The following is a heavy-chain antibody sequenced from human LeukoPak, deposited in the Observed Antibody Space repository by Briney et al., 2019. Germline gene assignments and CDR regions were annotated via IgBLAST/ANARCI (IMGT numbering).Heavy chain of an antibody. CDR3: ARGMTTGPDP. CDR2: MFYSGST. J-gene: IGHJ5*02. D-gene: IGHD4-17*01. Sequence: SETLSLTCTVSGGSISSYYWSWIRQPPGKGLEWIGYMFYSGSTNYNPSLKSRVTISVDTSKNHFSLKLSSVTAADTAVYYCARGMTTGPDPWGQGTLVTVSS. V-gene: IGHV4-59*08. CDR1: GGSISSYY.